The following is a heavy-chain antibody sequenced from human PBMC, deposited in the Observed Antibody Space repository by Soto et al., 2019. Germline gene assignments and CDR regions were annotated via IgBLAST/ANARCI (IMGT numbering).Heavy chain of an antibody. Sequence: PWETLSLTCTVSGGYISSSSYYWGWIRQPPWKGLEWIGSIYYSGNTYYNPSLKSRVTMSVDTSKNQFSLKLSSVTAADTAVYYCARLGGYCSTTGCYGYYAMDVWGQGTTVTVSS. D-gene: IGHD2-2*01. CDR3: ARLGGYCSTTGCYGYYAMDV. CDR1: GGYISSSSYY. J-gene: IGHJ6*02. CDR2: IYYSGNT. V-gene: IGHV4-39*01.